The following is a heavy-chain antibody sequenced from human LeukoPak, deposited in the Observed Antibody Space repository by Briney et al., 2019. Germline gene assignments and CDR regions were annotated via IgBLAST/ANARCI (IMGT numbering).Heavy chain of an antibody. J-gene: IGHJ4*02. V-gene: IGHV1-69*01. CDR3: ARGWLAETMVVTPYNY. Sequence: GSSVKVSCKASGGTFSNYAISWVRQAPGQGLEWMGGIIPIFGTANYAQKFQGRVTITADEFTSTAYMKLSSLRSEDTAVYYCARGWLAETMVVTPYNYWGQGTLVTVSS. CDR1: GGTFSNYA. D-gene: IGHD4-23*01. CDR2: IIPIFGTA.